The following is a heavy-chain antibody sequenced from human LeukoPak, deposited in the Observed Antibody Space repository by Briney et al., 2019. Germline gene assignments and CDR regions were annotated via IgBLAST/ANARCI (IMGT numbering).Heavy chain of an antibody. V-gene: IGHV4-59*08. CDR3: ARHPFFAPFDY. D-gene: IGHD3-3*01. J-gene: IGHJ4*02. CDR2: IYVSGNT. CDR1: GASVTSDY. Sequence: PSQTLSLTCTVSGASVTSDYWSWIRQPPGKGLEWIGYIYVSGNTNYNPSLKSRVTVSLDTSKNHFSLKLTSVTAADTAVYYCARHPFFAPFDYWGVGTLVTVSS.